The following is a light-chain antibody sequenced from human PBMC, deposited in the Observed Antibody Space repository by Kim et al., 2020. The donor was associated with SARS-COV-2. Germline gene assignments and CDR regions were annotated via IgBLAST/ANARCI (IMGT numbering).Light chain of an antibody. V-gene: IGKV1-39*01. J-gene: IGKJ2*01. CDR3: QQTYDPPYT. CDR2: AVS. Sequence: SASVGDRVTSTCRASHSIGRNLNWYQQKPGKAPNLLIYAVSKLQSGVPSRFTGSGSGTDFTLTISSLHPEDFASYYCQQTYDPPYTFGQGTKLEI. CDR1: HSIGRN.